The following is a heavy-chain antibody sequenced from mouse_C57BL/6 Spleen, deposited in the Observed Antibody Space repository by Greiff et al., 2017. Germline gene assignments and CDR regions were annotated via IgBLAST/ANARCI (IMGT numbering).Heavy chain of an antibody. CDR2: IYPRSGNT. D-gene: IGHD2-3*01. Sequence: QVHVKQSGAELARPGASVKLSCKASGYTFTSYGISWVKQRTGQGLEWIGEIYPRSGNTYYNEKFKGKATLTADKSSSTAYMELRSLTSEDSAVYFCARIYDGYYWFAYWGQGTLVTVSA. CDR3: ARIYDGYYWFAY. J-gene: IGHJ3*01. CDR1: GYTFTSYG. V-gene: IGHV1-81*01.